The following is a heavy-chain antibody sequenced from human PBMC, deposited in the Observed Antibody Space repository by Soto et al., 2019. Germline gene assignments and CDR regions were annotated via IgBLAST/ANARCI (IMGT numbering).Heavy chain of an antibody. V-gene: IGHV3-30*18. CDR1: GFTFSSYD. J-gene: IGHJ3*02. D-gene: IGHD3-22*01. Sequence: QLVESGGGVVQPGRSLRLSCAASGFTFSSYDMHWVRQAPGKGLEWVAVISYDGSNKYYADSVKGRFTISRDNSKNTLYLQMNSLRAEDTAVYYCAKDGPYDTTLGAFDIWGQGTMVTVSS. CDR2: ISYDGSNK. CDR3: AKDGPYDTTLGAFDI.